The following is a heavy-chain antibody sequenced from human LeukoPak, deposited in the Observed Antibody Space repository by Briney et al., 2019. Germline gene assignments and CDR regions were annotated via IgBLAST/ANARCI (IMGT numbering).Heavy chain of an antibody. CDR1: GYTLTELS. J-gene: IGHJ3*02. V-gene: IGHV1-24*01. Sequence: GASVRVSCKVSGYTLTELSMHWVRQAPGKGLEWMGGFDPEDGETIYAQKFQGRVTMTRDTSISTAYMELSRLRYDDTAVYYCARDLGGGGAFDIWGQGTMVTVSS. D-gene: IGHD3-10*01. CDR2: FDPEDGET. CDR3: ARDLGGGGAFDI.